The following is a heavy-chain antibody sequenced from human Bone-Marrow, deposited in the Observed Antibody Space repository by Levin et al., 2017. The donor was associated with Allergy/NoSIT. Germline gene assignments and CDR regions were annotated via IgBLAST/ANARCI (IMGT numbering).Heavy chain of an antibody. Sequence: SQTLSLTCAISGDSVSSNSAAWNWIRQSPSRGLEWLGRTYYRSKWYNDFVISVRSRITINPDTPKNQFSLQLYSVTPEDTAVYYCARYFRDAFDIWGQGTMVTVSS. CDR3: ARYFRDAFDI. CDR2: TYYRSKWYN. D-gene: IGHD2-8*01. J-gene: IGHJ3*02. V-gene: IGHV6-1*01. CDR1: GDSVSSNSAA.